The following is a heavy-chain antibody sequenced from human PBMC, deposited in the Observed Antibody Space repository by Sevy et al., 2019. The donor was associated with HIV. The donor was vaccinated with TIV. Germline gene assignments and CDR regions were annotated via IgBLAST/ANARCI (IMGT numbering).Heavy chain of an antibody. CDR3: ERDSLYATNWAFDY. CDR2: INPMFGTP. Sequence: ASVKVSCKASGGTFSNYAISWVRQAPGQGLEWMGGINPMFGTPNYAQMFQGRVTITADESTSTAYMELSSLRSEDTAVYYCERDSLYATNWAFDYWGQGTLVTVSS. V-gene: IGHV1-69*13. D-gene: IGHD1-1*01. CDR1: GGTFSNYA. J-gene: IGHJ4*02.